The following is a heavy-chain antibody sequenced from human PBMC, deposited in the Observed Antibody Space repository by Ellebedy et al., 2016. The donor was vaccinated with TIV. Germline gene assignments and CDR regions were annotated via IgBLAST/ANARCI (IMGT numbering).Heavy chain of an antibody. J-gene: IGHJ4*02. Sequence: AASVKVSCKASGGTFSSYSISWVRQAPGQGLEWMGRIIPILDTANYAQKFQGRVTITADKFTSTAYMELSNLRSEDTAVYYCATNPYYEIFTSYFYYFDYWGQGTLVTVSS. CDR3: ATNPYYEIFTSYFYYFDY. CDR1: GGTFSSYS. CDR2: IIPILDTA. D-gene: IGHD3-9*01. V-gene: IGHV1-69*08.